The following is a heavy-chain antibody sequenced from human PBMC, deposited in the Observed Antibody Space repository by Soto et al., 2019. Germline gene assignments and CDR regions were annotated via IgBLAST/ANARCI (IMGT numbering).Heavy chain of an antibody. CDR3: ARDRGLLRFGELCER. CDR2: INPNSGGT. J-gene: IGHJ4*02. V-gene: IGHV1-2*02. CDR1: GYTFTGYY. D-gene: IGHD3-10*01. Sequence: ASVKVSCKASGYTFTGYYMHWVRQAPGQGLEWMGWINPNSGGTNYAQKFQGRVTMTRDTSISTAYMELSRLRSVDTAVYYCARDRGLLRFGELCERWGKGNLVTVSA.